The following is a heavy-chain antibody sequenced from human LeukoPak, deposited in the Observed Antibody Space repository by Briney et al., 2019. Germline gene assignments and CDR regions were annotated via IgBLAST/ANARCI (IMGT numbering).Heavy chain of an antibody. D-gene: IGHD3-22*01. CDR3: ARGVPYYYDSSGYSAKYYFDY. V-gene: IGHV1-18*01. Sequence: GASVKVSCKASGYTFTSYGVSWVRQAPGQGLEWMGWISTYNGNTNYAQKLQGRVTMTTDTSTSTAYMELRSLRADDTAVYYCARGVPYYYDSSGYSAKYYFDYWGQGTLVTVSS. CDR2: ISTYNGNT. J-gene: IGHJ4*02. CDR1: GYTFTSYG.